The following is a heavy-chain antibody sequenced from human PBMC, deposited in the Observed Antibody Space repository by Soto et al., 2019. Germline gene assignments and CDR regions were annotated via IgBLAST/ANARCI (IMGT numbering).Heavy chain of an antibody. Sequence: GESLKISCKGSGYSFTSYWISWVRQMPGKGLEWMGRIDPSDSYTNYSPSFQGHVTISADKSISTAYLQWSSLKASDTAMYYCARRDTTVTTFGYYYYGMDVWGQGTTVTV. CDR2: IDPSDSYT. CDR1: GYSFTSYW. D-gene: IGHD4-17*01. V-gene: IGHV5-10-1*01. CDR3: ARRDTTVTTFGYYYYGMDV. J-gene: IGHJ6*02.